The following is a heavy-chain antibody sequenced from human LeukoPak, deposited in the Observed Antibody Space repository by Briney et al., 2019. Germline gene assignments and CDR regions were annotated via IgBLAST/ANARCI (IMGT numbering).Heavy chain of an antibody. J-gene: IGHJ5*02. CDR1: GFTFSSYA. CDR2: ISGSGGST. CDR3: AKGLVGATALYNWFDP. V-gene: IGHV3-23*01. Sequence: GGSLRLSCAASGFTFSSYAMSWVRQAPGKGLEWVSAISGSGGSTYYADSVKGRFTISRDNSKNTLYLQMNSLRAEDTAVYYCAKGLVGATALYNWFDPWGQGTLVTVSS. D-gene: IGHD1-26*01.